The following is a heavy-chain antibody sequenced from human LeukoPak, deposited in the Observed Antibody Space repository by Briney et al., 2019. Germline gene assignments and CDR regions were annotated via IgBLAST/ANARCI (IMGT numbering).Heavy chain of an antibody. CDR3: ARADTAMVAPYYYYYMDV. V-gene: IGHV1-18*01. CDR1: GYTLTSYG. CDR2: ISAYNGNT. Sequence: ASVKVSCKASGYTLTSYGISWVRQAPGQGLEWMGWISAYNGNTNYAQKLQGRVTMTTDTSTSTAYMELRSLRSDDPAVYYCARADTAMVAPYYYYYMDVWGKGTTVTVSS. D-gene: IGHD5-18*01. J-gene: IGHJ6*03.